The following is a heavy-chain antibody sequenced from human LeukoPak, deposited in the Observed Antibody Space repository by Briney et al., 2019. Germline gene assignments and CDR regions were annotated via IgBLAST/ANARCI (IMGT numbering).Heavy chain of an antibody. CDR1: GFTFSSYS. Sequence: GGSLRLSCAASGFTFSSYSMNWVRQAPGKGLEWVSSISSSSSYIYYADSVKGRFTISRDNAKNSLYLQMNSLRAEDTAVYYCARGSIVGATLSGHWGQGTLVTVSS. CDR3: ARGSIVGATLSGH. D-gene: IGHD1-26*01. J-gene: IGHJ4*02. CDR2: ISSSSSYI. V-gene: IGHV3-21*01.